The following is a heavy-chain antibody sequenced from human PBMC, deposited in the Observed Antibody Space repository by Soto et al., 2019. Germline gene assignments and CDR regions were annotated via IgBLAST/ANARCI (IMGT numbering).Heavy chain of an antibody. CDR3: AKDLPPGGGYGDFYGMDV. V-gene: IGHV3-30*18. D-gene: IGHD5-12*01. CDR2: ISYDGSNR. J-gene: IGHJ6*02. CDR1: GFTFSSYA. Sequence: GGSLRLSCAASGFTFSSYAMHWVRQAPGKGLEWVAVISYDGSNRYYADPVKGRFTISRDNSKNTLYLQMNSLRAEDTAVYFCAKDLPPGGGYGDFYGMDVWGQGTTVTVSS.